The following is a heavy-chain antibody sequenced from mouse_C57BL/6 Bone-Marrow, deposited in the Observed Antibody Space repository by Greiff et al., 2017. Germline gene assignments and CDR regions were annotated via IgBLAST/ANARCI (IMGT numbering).Heavy chain of an antibody. D-gene: IGHD1-1*01. CDR2: IDPENGDT. J-gene: IGHJ2*01. V-gene: IGHV14-4*01. CDR1: GFNIKDDY. CDR3: TSYYYGSSYFDY. Sequence: VQLQQSGAELVRPGASVKLSCTASGFNIKDDYMHWVKQRPEQGLEWIGWIDPENGDTAYASKFQGQATITADTSSNTAYLQLSSLTSEDTAVYYCTSYYYGSSYFDYWGQGTTRTVSS.